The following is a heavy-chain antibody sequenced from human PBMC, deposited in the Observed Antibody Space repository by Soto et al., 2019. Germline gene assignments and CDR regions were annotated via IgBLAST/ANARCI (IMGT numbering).Heavy chain of an antibody. CDR3: ARYGGSYQFDY. CDR1: GGSISSYY. CDR2: IYYSGST. V-gene: IGHV4-59*01. Sequence: PSETLSLTCTVSGGSISSYYWSWIRQPPGKGLEWIGYIYYSGSTNYNPSLKSRVTISVDTSKNQFSLKLSSVTAADTAVYYCARYGGSYQFDYWGQGTLVTVSS. J-gene: IGHJ4*02. D-gene: IGHD1-26*01.